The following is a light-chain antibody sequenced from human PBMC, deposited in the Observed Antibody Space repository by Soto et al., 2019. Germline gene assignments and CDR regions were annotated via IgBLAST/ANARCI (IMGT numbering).Light chain of an antibody. CDR3: QQYDT. CDR1: QTVSSRF. J-gene: IGKJ2*01. CDR2: GAL. V-gene: IGKV3-20*01. Sequence: EIVLTQSPGTLSLSPGERATLSCRASQTVSSRFLAWYQQKPGQAPRLLIYGALSRATGIPDRFSGSGSGTDFTLTISRLEPEDFALYYCQQYDTFGQGTKLEIK.